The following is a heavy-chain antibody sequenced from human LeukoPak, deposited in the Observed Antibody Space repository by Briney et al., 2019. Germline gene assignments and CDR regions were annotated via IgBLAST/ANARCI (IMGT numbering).Heavy chain of an antibody. J-gene: IGHJ4*02. D-gene: IGHD3-10*01. CDR3: AAMVRGSGYFDY. V-gene: IGHV1-18*01. CDR1: GYTFTSYG. Sequence: ASVKVSCKASGYTFTSYGISWVRQAPGQGLEWMGWISAYNGNTNYAQKLQGRVTMTTDTSTSTAYMELRSLRSDATAVYYCAAMVRGSGYFDYWGQGTLVTVSS. CDR2: ISAYNGNT.